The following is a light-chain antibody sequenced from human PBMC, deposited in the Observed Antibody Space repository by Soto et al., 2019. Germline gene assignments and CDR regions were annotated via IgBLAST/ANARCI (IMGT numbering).Light chain of an antibody. CDR3: FSYAGSFTLYV. CDR2: DVL. J-gene: IGLJ1*01. V-gene: IGLV2-11*01. CDR1: NSDVGDYNF. Sequence: QSVLTQPRSVSGSPGQSVTISCTGTNSDVGDYNFVSWYQQLPGKAPKLIVYDVLKRPSGVPDRFSGSKSGKTASLTISGLQAEDEADYYCFSYAGSFTLYVFGTGTKVTVL.